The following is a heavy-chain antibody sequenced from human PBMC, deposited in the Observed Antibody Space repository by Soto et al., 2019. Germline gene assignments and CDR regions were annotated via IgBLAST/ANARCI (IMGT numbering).Heavy chain of an antibody. Sequence: GASVKVSCKASGGTFSSYAISWVRQAPGQGLEWMGGIIPIFGTANYAQKFQGRVTITAAESTSTAYMELSSLRSEDTAVYYCASYTPHLWQQLVRWGRGDYYYGMDVWGQGTTVTVSS. CDR3: ASYTPHLWQQLVRWGRGDYYYGMDV. CDR1: GGTFSSYA. J-gene: IGHJ6*02. V-gene: IGHV1-69*13. CDR2: IIPIFGTA. D-gene: IGHD6-13*01.